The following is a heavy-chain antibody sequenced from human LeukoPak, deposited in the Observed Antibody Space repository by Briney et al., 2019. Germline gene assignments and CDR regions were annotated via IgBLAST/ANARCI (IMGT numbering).Heavy chain of an antibody. V-gene: IGHV4-4*02. CDR3: ARDAYYYDSSGYYGLDY. J-gene: IGHJ4*02. CDR1: GGSISSSNW. D-gene: IGHD3-22*01. CDR2: IYHSGST. Sequence: SETLSLTCAVSGGSISSSNWWSWVRPPPGKGLEWIGEIYHSGSTNYNPSLKSRVTISVDKSKNQFSLKLSSVTAADTAVYYCARDAYYYDSSGYYGLDYWGQGTLVTVSS.